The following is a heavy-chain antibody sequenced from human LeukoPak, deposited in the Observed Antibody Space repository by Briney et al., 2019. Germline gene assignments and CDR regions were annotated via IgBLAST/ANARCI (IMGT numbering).Heavy chain of an antibody. D-gene: IGHD2-2*01. V-gene: IGHV3-23*01. CDR3: ARVDQLLEGVDAFDI. CDR2: ISGSGSSA. J-gene: IGHJ3*02. Sequence: PGGSLRLSCAGSGFTSSSHGMSWVRQAPGKGLEWVSSISGSGSSAFYADSVKGRFTVSRDNSKNTLYLQMNSLRAEDTAVYYCARVDQLLEGVDAFDIWGQGTMVTVSS. CDR1: GFTSSSHG.